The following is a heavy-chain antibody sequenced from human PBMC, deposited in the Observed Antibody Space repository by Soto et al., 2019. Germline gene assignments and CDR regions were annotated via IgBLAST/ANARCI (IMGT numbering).Heavy chain of an antibody. Sequence: SVKVSCKTSGDIFSGYSISWVRQAPGQGLEWMGGIIPIFGTANYAQKFQGRVTITADESTSTAYMELSSLRSEDTAVYYCARSHYYDSSGLPDYWGQGTLVTVSS. D-gene: IGHD3-22*01. CDR1: GDIFSGYS. J-gene: IGHJ4*02. CDR2: IIPIFGTA. V-gene: IGHV1-69*13. CDR3: ARSHYYDSSGLPDY.